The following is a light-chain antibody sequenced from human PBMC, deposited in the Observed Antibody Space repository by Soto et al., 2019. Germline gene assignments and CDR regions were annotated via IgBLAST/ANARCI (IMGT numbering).Light chain of an antibody. Sequence: EIVLTQSPGTLSLSPGERATLSCRASQSVSSSYLAWYQQKPGQAPRLLIYDASNRATGVPDRFSGSGSGTDFSLTISRLEPEDFAVYHCQQYSSSPRTFGQVTRLEIK. CDR2: DAS. J-gene: IGKJ5*01. CDR1: QSVSSSY. V-gene: IGKV3-20*01. CDR3: QQYSSSPRT.